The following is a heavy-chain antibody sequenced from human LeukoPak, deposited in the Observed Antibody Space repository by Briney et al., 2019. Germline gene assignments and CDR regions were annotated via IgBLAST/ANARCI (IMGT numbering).Heavy chain of an antibody. CDR2: INPIFGTA. CDR1: GYTFTGYY. V-gene: IGHV1-46*01. CDR3: ARDRDTAMVKAGGFDY. J-gene: IGHJ4*02. Sequence: ASVKVSCKASGYTFTGYYMHWVRQAPGQGLEWMGWINPIFGTANYAQKFQGRVTVTRDTSTSTVYMELSSLRSEDTAVYYCARDRDTAMVKAGGFDYWGQGTLVTVSS. D-gene: IGHD5-18*01.